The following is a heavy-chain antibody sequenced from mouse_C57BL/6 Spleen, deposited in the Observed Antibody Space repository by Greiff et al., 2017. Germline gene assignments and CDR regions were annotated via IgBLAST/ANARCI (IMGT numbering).Heavy chain of an antibody. CDR3: ARRDYDAYFDY. CDR2: INPNNGGT. J-gene: IGHJ2*01. D-gene: IGHD2-4*01. V-gene: IGHV1-26*01. CDR1: GYTFTDYY. Sequence: VQLQQSGPELVKPGASVKISCKASGYTFTDYYMNWVKQSHGKSLEWIGDINPNNGGTSYNQKFKGKATLTVDKSSSTAYMELRSLTSEYSAVYYCARRDYDAYFDYWCQDTTLTVSS.